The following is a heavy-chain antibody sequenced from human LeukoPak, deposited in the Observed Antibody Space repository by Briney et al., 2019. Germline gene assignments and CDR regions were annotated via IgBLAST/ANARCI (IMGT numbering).Heavy chain of an antibody. CDR2: INPSGGST. CDR3: ASLDSSDYYYMDV. D-gene: IGHD3-22*01. Sequence: ASVKVSCKASGYTFTSYYMHWVRQAPGQGLEWMGIINPSGGSTSYAQKFQGRVTMTRDTSTSTVYMELSRLRSDDTAVYYCASLDSSDYYYMDVWGKGTTVTVSS. CDR1: GYTFTSYY. J-gene: IGHJ6*03. V-gene: IGHV1-46*01.